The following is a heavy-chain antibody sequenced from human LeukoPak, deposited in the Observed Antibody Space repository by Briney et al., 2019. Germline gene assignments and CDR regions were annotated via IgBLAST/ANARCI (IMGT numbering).Heavy chain of an antibody. V-gene: IGHV4-39*07. CDR1: GGSISSYY. CDR3: AREDTAMAIPYLLDY. D-gene: IGHD5-18*01. Sequence: SETLSLTCTVSGGSISSYYWGWIRQPPGKGLEWIGSIYYSGSTYYNPSLKSRVTISVDTSKNQFSLKLSSVTAADTAVYYCAREDTAMAIPYLLDYWGQGNLVTVSS. CDR2: IYYSGST. J-gene: IGHJ4*02.